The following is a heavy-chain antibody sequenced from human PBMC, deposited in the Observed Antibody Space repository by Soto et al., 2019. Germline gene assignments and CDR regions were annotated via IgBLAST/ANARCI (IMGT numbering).Heavy chain of an antibody. CDR3: ARGRYGDY. Sequence: QVHLVQSGAEVKKPGASVKVSCKGSGYAFTTYGTTWVRQAPGQGLEWMGWISAHNGNTNYAQELQGRVTVTRDTSTSTAYMELRSLRSDDTAVYYCARGRYGDYWGQGALVTVSS. J-gene: IGHJ4*02. CDR1: GYAFTTYG. D-gene: IGHD4-17*01. V-gene: IGHV1-18*01. CDR2: ISAHNGNT.